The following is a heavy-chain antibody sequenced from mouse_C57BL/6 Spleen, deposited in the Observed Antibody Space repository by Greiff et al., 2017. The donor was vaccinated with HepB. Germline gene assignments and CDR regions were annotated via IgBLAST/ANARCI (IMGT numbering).Heavy chain of an antibody. CDR3: ARGDGSPFAY. D-gene: IGHD1-1*02. CDR2: ISSGSSTI. CDR1: GFTFSDYG. Sequence: EVKLEESGGGLVKPGGSLKLSCAASGFTFSDYGMHWVRQAPEKGLEWVAYISSGSSTIYYADTVKGRFTISRDNAKNTLFLQMTSLRSEDTAMYYCARGDGSPFAYWGQGTLVTVSA. J-gene: IGHJ3*01. V-gene: IGHV5-17*01.